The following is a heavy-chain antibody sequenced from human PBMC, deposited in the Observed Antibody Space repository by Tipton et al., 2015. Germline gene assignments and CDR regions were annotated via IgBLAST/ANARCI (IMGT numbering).Heavy chain of an antibody. D-gene: IGHD4-23*01. V-gene: IGHV4-59*01. CDR3: ARARGRHGGLFDS. J-gene: IGHJ4*02. CDR2: ISHSGNT. Sequence: TLSLTCTLSGGSIRNYYWGWIRQPPAKGLEWIGSISHSGNTYYNPSLKSRVTISVDTSKTQFSLKMSSVTASDTAVYYCARARGRHGGLFDSWGQGILVTVSS. CDR1: GGSIRNYY.